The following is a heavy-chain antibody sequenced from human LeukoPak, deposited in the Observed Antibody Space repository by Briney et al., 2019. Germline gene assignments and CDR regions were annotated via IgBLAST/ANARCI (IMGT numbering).Heavy chain of an antibody. CDR3: ARKWFYYFDY. D-gene: IGHD3-22*01. Sequence: ASVKVSCKASGYTFTNYYMHWVRQAPGQGLEWMGIINPSGGSTTYAQKFQGRVTVTRDTSTSTIYMELSSLRSEDTAVYYCARKWFYYFDYWGQATLVTVSS. J-gene: IGHJ4*02. CDR1: GYTFTNYY. V-gene: IGHV1-46*01. CDR2: INPSGGST.